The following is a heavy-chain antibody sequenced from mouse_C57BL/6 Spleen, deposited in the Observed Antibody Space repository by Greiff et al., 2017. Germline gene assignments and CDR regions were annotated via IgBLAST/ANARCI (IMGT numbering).Heavy chain of an antibody. V-gene: IGHV1-82*01. CDR1: GYAFSSSW. J-gene: IGHJ1*02. CDR2: IYPGDGDT. Sequence: QVQLQQSGPELVKPGASVKISCKASGYAFSSSWMNWVKQRPGQGLEWIGRIYPGDGDTNYNGKFKGKATLTADKSSSTAYMQPSSLTSEDSAVYFGARRGDGGWYFDGWGTGTPVTVPS. D-gene: IGHD3-3*01. CDR3: ARRGDGGWYFDG.